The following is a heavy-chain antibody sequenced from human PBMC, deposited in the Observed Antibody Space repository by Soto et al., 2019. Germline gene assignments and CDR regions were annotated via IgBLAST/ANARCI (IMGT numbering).Heavy chain of an antibody. CDR2: ISGSGSTI. J-gene: IGHJ6*02. CDR1: GFTFSDYY. CDR3: ARLGRGTSKPKLPFYYYALDV. D-gene: IGHD3-16*01. V-gene: IGHV3-11*01. Sequence: AGGSLRLSCATSGFTFSDYYMNWIRQAPGKGLEWVSYISGSGSTIYYADSVKGRFTISRDSAKNSLYLQMNRLRAEDAAVYYCARLGRGTSKPKLPFYYYALDVWGQGTTVTVSS.